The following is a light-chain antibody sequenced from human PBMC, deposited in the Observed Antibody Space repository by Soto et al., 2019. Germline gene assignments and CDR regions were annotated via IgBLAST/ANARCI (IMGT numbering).Light chain of an antibody. CDR1: SSDVGGYKY. CDR2: EVS. J-gene: IGLJ1*01. Sequence: QSVLTQPASVSESPGRSITIYCTGTSSDVGGYKYVSWYQQHPGKAPKLMIYEVSTRPSGVSNRFSGSKSGNTAPLTISGLQAEDEADYYCSSYTSSSSHYVFGTGTKVTVL. V-gene: IGLV2-14*01. CDR3: SSYTSSSSHYV.